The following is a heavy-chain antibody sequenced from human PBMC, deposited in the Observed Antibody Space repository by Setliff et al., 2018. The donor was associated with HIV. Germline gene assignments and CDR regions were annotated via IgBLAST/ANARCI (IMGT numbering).Heavy chain of an antibody. CDR2: ITGGSGNT. CDR3: AIGSSNWPHRPNNYYFDY. Sequence: GASVKVSCKASGYTFISYAIHWVRQAPGQSLEWMGWITGGSGNTKYSEKFQGRVTLTRDTSASTAYMELSSLRSEDTGVYYCAIGSSNWPHRPNNYYFDYWGQGTPVTVSS. CDR1: GYTFISYA. D-gene: IGHD6-13*01. J-gene: IGHJ4*02. V-gene: IGHV1-3*01.